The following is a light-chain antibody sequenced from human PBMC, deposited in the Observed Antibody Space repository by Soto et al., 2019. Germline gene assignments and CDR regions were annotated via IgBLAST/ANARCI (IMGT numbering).Light chain of an antibody. CDR2: DAS. J-gene: IGKJ3*01. CDR3: QQHNIVSAIT. V-gene: IGKV1-33*01. CDR1: QDISNS. Sequence: DIQMTQSPSSLSASVGDRVTITCQASQDISNSLNWYQQKPGKAPKLLIYDASNLETGVPSRFSGSGSGTHFTFTISSLQPDDFATYYCQQHNIVSAITFGPGTKLDFK.